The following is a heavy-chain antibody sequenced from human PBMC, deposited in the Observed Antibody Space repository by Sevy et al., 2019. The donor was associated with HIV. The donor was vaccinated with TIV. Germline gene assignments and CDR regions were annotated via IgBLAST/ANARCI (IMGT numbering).Heavy chain of an antibody. CDR3: ARLTLITMVQGVIKGDWFDP. V-gene: IGHV1-18*01. D-gene: IGHD3-10*01. CDR2: ISAYNGNT. CDR1: GYTFTSYG. Sequence: ASVKVSRKASGYTFTSYGISWVRQAPGQGLEWMGWISAYNGNTNYAQKLQGRVTMTTDTSTSTAYMELRSLRSDDTAVYYCARLTLITMVQGVIKGDWFDPWGQGTLVTVSS. J-gene: IGHJ5*02.